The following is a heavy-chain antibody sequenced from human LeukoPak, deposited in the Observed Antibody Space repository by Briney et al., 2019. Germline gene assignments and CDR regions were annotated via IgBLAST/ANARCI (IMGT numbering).Heavy chain of an antibody. J-gene: IGHJ4*02. CDR1: GGSISSGGYY. CDR2: IYYSGST. V-gene: IGHV4-31*03. D-gene: IGHD2-21*02. CDR3: ARILAYCGGDCYSLDY. Sequence: SETLSLTCTVSGGSISSGGYYWSWIRQHPGKGLEWIGYIYYSGSTYYNPSLKSRVTISVDTSKNQFSLKLSSVTAADTAVYYCARILAYCGGDCYSLDYWGQGTLITVSS.